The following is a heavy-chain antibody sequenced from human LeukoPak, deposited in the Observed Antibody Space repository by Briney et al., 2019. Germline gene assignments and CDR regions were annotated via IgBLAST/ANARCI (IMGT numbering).Heavy chain of an antibody. Sequence: PGGSLRLSCAASGFTFSSYSMNWVRQPPGKGLEWIGSIYYSGSTYYNPSLKSRVTISVDTSKNQFSLKLSSVTAADTAVYYCARRGLRFDPWGQGTLVTVSS. V-gene: IGHV4-39*01. J-gene: IGHJ5*02. D-gene: IGHD5-18*01. CDR2: IYYSGST. CDR3: ARRGLRFDP. CDR1: GFTFSSYSMN.